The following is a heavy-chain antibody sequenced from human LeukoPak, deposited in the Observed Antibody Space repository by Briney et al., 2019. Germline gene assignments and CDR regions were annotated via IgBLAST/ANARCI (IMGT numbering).Heavy chain of an antibody. V-gene: IGHV4-39*01. CDR2: IYYSGST. J-gene: IGHJ4*02. CDR1: GGSISSSSYY. D-gene: IGHD2-2*01. Sequence: PSETLSLTCTVSGGSISSSSYYWGWIRQPPGKGLEWIGSIYYSGSTYYNPSLKSRVTISVDTSKNQFSLKLSSVTAADTAVYYCARYRWFCSSTSCQVTYFDYWGQGTLVTVSS. CDR3: ARYRWFCSSTSCQVTYFDY.